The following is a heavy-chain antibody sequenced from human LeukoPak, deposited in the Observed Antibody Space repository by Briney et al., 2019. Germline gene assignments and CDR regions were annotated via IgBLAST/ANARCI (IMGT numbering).Heavy chain of an antibody. CDR3: ARDRYYEPFGY. CDR1: GFTFSSYW. D-gene: IGHD3-22*01. Sequence: GSLRLSCAASGFTFSSYWMSWVRQAPGKGLEWIGSINYSGSTYYNPSLKSRVTISVDTSKNQFSLKLISVTAADTAVYYCARDRYYEPFGYWGQGTLVTVSS. J-gene: IGHJ4*02. V-gene: IGHV4-39*07. CDR2: INYSGST.